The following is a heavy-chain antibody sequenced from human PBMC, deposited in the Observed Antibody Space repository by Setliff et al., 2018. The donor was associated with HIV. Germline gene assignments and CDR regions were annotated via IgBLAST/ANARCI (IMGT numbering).Heavy chain of an antibody. D-gene: IGHD3-3*01. CDR1: GYSISSGFY. CDR3: ARRTIWGDAFDI. V-gene: IGHV4-38-2*02. J-gene: IGHJ3*02. Sequence: SETLSLTCNVSGYSISSGFYWGWIRQLPGKGLEWIGNVFHSGDTDYNPSLKSRITMSVETSENQFSLRLTSVAAADTAVYYCARRTIWGDAFDIWGQGTMVTVSS. CDR2: VFHSGDT.